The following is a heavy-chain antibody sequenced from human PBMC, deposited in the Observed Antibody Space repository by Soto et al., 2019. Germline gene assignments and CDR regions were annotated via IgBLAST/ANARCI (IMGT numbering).Heavy chain of an antibody. CDR1: GGSISSYY. D-gene: IGHD3-3*01. Sequence: SETLSLTCTVSGGSISSYYWSWIRQPPGKGLEWIGYIYYSGSTNYNPSLKSRVTISVDTSKNQFSLKLSSVTAADTAVYYCARQVYYDFWSGYGYYAMDVWGQGTTVTVSS. CDR3: ARQVYYDFWSGYGYYAMDV. J-gene: IGHJ6*02. V-gene: IGHV4-59*01. CDR2: IYYSGST.